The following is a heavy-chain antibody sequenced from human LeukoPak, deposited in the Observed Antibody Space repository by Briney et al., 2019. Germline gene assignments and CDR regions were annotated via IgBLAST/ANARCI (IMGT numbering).Heavy chain of an antibody. Sequence: SETQSLTCAVYGGSFSGYYWSWIRQPPGKGLEWIGEINHSGSTNYNPSLKSRVTISVDTSKNQFSLKLTSVTAADTAVYYCARGVYNYGSDCYFDLWGRGTLVTVSS. CDR2: INHSGST. CDR1: GGSFSGYY. V-gene: IGHV4-34*01. CDR3: ARGVYNYGSDCYFDL. D-gene: IGHD5-18*01. J-gene: IGHJ2*01.